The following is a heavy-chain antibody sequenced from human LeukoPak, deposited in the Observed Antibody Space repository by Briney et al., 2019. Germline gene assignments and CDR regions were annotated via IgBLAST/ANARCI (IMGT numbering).Heavy chain of an antibody. V-gene: IGHV3-74*01. D-gene: IGHD6-19*01. CDR2: INSDGSTT. Sequence: GGSLRLSCAASGFTFSSYWMHWVRHAPGKGLVWVSRINSDGSTTIYADSVKGRFTVSRDNAKDTLYLQMNRLRAADTAVYYCASVFSSGWYLDSCGQGTLVTVSS. CDR3: ASVFSSGWYLDS. J-gene: IGHJ5*01. CDR1: GFTFSSYW.